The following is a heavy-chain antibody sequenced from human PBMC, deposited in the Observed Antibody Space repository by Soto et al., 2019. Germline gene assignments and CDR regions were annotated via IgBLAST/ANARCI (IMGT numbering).Heavy chain of an antibody. D-gene: IGHD5-18*01. V-gene: IGHV4-59*08. CDR1: GGSISSYY. CDR3: ARLVWSYGTWFDP. CDR2: IYYSGST. J-gene: IGHJ5*02. Sequence: SETLSLTCTVSGGSISSYYWSWIRQPPGKGLEWIGYIYYSGSTNYNPSIKSRVTISVDTSKNQFSLKLSSVTAADTAVYYCARLVWSYGTWFDPWGQGTLVTVSS.